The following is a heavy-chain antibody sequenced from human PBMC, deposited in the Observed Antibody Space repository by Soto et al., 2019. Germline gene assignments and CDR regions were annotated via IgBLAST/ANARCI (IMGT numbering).Heavy chain of an antibody. CDR3: ARVLGVGRDWFDP. V-gene: IGHV4-59*01. D-gene: IGHD3-16*01. J-gene: IGHJ5*02. Sequence: QVQLQESGPGLVKPSETLSLTCTVSGGSISSYYWSWIRQPPGKGLEWIGYIYYSGSTNYNPSLKIRVTRSVDTSKNQFSLKLSSVTAADTAVYYCARVLGVGRDWFDPWGQGTLVTVSS. CDR2: IYYSGST. CDR1: GGSISSYY.